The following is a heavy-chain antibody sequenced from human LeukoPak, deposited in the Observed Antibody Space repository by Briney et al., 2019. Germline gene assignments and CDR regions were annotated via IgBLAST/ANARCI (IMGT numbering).Heavy chain of an antibody. Sequence: ASVKVSCKVSGYTLTELSMHWVRQAPGKGLEWMGGFDPEDGETIYAQKFQGRVTMTRDMSTSTVYMELSSLRSEDTAVYYCARISSGYDFYYFDYWGQGTLVTVSS. J-gene: IGHJ4*02. V-gene: IGHV1-24*01. CDR1: GYTLTELS. D-gene: IGHD5-12*01. CDR3: ARISSGYDFYYFDY. CDR2: FDPEDGET.